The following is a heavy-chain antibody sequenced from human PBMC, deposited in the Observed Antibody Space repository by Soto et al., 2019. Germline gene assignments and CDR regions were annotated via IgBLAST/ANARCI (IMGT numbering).Heavy chain of an antibody. J-gene: IGHJ4*02. Sequence: EVQLVESGGGLVQPGWSLRLSCAASGFTFSSYSMNWVRQAPGKGLEWVSYISSSSSTIYYADSVKGRFTISRDNAKNSLYLQMTSLRAEDTAVYYCAKGGAVANDYWGQGTLVTVSS. CDR3: AKGGAVANDY. CDR2: ISSSSSTI. CDR1: GFTFSSYS. D-gene: IGHD6-19*01. V-gene: IGHV3-48*01.